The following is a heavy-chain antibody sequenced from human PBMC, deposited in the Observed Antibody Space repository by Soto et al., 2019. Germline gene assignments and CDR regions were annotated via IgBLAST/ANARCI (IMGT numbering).Heavy chain of an antibody. CDR2: IYPADSDI. V-gene: IGHV5-51*01. CDR1: GYSFTNHW. CDR3: ARRIYGANDY. D-gene: IGHD4-17*01. Sequence: GESLKISCKGSGYSFTNHWIDWVRQIPGKGLQWMGVIYPADSDIKYSPSFQGHVTLSVDKSTSTAYLQWSGLKASDTGVYFCARRIYGANDYWGQGTQVTVSS. J-gene: IGHJ4*02.